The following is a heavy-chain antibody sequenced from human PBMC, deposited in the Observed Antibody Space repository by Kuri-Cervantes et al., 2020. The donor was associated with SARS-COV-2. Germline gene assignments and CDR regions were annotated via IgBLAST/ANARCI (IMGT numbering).Heavy chain of an antibody. Sequence: GESLKISCAASGFPFSSYGMHWVRQAPGKGLEWVAFIRYDGSNKYYADSVKGRFTISRDNSKNTLYLQVNSLRAEDTAVYYCAKAGENYYYYYMDVWGKGTTVTVSS. D-gene: IGHD3-16*01. CDR1: GFPFSSYG. V-gene: IGHV3-30*02. J-gene: IGHJ6*03. CDR3: AKAGENYYYYYMDV. CDR2: IRYDGSNK.